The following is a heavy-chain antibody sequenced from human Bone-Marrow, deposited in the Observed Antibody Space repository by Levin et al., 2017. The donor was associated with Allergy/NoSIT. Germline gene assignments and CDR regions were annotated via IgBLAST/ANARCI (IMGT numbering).Heavy chain of an antibody. Sequence: GGSLRLSCAASGFTFSSYGMHWVRQAPGKGLEWVAVISYDGSNKYYADSVKGRFTISRDNSKNTLYLQMNSLRAEDTAVYYCAKDTRSGRPYYMDVWGKGTTVTVSS. CDR2: ISYDGSNK. D-gene: IGHD3-10*01. J-gene: IGHJ6*03. V-gene: IGHV3-30*18. CDR1: GFTFSSYG. CDR3: AKDTRSGRPYYMDV.